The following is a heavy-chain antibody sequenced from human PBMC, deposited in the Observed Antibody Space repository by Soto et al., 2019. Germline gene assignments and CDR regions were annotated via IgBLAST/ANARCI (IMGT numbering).Heavy chain of an antibody. D-gene: IGHD4-17*01. V-gene: IGHV4-59*01. CDR1: GGSISSYY. CDR3: ARGHGDYNYFDS. Sequence: SETLSLTCTVSGGSISSYYWSWIRQPPGKGLEWIGYIYYSGSTNYNPSLKSRVTISVDTSKNQFSLKLSSVTAADTAVYYCARGHGDYNYFDSWGQGTLVTVSS. CDR2: IYYSGST. J-gene: IGHJ4*02.